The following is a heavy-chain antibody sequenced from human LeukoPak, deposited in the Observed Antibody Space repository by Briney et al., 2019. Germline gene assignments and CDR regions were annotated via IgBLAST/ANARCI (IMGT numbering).Heavy chain of an antibody. Sequence: GGSLRLSCAASGLTFDNYAMNWVRQAPGKGLEWVSGISSSGSSTYYADSVKGRFTISRDNSKNTLYLQMNSLRADDTAVYYCAKGGYSSSSPFDYWGQGTLVTVSS. D-gene: IGHD6-13*01. V-gene: IGHV3-23*01. CDR2: ISSSGSST. CDR1: GLTFDNYA. CDR3: AKGGYSSSSPFDY. J-gene: IGHJ4*02.